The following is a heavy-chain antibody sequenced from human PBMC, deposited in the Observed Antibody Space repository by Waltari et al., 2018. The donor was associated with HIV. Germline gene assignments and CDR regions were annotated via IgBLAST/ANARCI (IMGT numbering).Heavy chain of an antibody. V-gene: IGHV3-23*01. Sequence: EVQLLESGGGLVQPGGSLRLSCAASGFTFSSYAMRWVRQAPGKGLEVVSAISAGGVSTYYADSVKGRFTISRDNSKNTVYLQMNSLRGEDTAVYYCARDLGGYWYFDLWGRGTLVTVSS. J-gene: IGHJ2*01. CDR1: GFTFSSYA. CDR3: ARDLGGYWYFDL. CDR2: ISAGGVST. D-gene: IGHD3-16*01.